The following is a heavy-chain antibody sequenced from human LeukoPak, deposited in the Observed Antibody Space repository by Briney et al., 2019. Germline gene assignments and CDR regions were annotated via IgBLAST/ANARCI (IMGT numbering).Heavy chain of an antibody. V-gene: IGHV4-59*01. D-gene: IGHD4-17*01. CDR2: IYYSGST. J-gene: IGHJ6*02. CDR1: GCSFSSYY. Sequence: SETPCLTCTVSGCSFSSYYWSWIRQPPGKGLEWIGYIYYSGSTNYNPSLKSRVTISVDTSKNQFSLKLSSVTAADTAVYYCARRLRHGDYDYYYYGMDVWGQGTTVTVSS. CDR3: ARRLRHGDYDYYYYGMDV.